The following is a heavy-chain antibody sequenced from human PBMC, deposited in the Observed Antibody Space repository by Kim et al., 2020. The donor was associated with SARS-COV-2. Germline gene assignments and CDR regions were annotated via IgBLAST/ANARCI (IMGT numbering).Heavy chain of an antibody. CDR3: ARGGLSVRGLNYFDY. CDR2: IYYSGST. D-gene: IGHD3-10*01. Sequence: SETLSLTCTVSGGSISSYYWSWIRQPPRKGLEWIGYIYYSGSTNYYPSLKSRVTISVDTSKNQFSLKLSSVTAVDTAVYYCARGGLSVRGLNYFDYWGQGTLVTVSS. CDR1: GGSISSYY. J-gene: IGHJ4*02. V-gene: IGHV4-59*01.